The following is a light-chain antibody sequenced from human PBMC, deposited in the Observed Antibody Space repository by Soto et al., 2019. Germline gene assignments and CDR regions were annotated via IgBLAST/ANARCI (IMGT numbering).Light chain of an antibody. CDR1: SSDVGAYNY. CDR3: TSYAGTYSFFYV. V-gene: IGLV2-8*01. CDR2: EVS. Sequence: QSVLPQPPSAYGSPGQSVTISCTGTSSDVGAYNYVSWYQQLPGKAPKLIIYEVSKRPSGVPDRFSGSKSGNTASLTVSGLQAEDEADYYCTSYAGTYSFFYVFGTVTKVTVL. J-gene: IGLJ1*01.